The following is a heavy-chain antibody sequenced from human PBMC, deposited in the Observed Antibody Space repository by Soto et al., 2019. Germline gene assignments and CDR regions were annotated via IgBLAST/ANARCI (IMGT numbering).Heavy chain of an antibody. CDR2: ISAYNGNT. CDR3: AIVQIRPDYYDSSGHRLDDFDL. D-gene: IGHD3-22*01. CDR1: GYTFTSYG. V-gene: IGHV1-18*01. J-gene: IGHJ3*01. Sequence: GASVKVSCKASGYTFTSYGISWVRQAPGQGLEWMGWISAYNGNTNYAQKLQGRVTMTTDTSTSTAYMELRSLRSDDTAVYYCAIVQIRPDYYDSSGHRLDDFDLWGQGRMVTVSS.